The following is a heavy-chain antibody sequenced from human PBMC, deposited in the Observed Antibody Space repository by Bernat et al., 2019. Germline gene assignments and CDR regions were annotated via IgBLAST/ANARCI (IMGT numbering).Heavy chain of an antibody. V-gene: IGHV3-66*01. J-gene: IGHJ2*01. CDR2: VYRGGST. D-gene: IGHD6-13*01. CDR1: GFTVSDNY. Sequence: EVQLVESGGGLVQPGGSLRLSCAASGFTVSDNYMSWVRQAPGKGLEWVPVVYRGGSTYYADSVKGRFTISRDNSKNTLYLQMNSLRSEDTAVYYCARLGYGIAAAGTFDLWGRGTLVTVSS. CDR3: ARLGYGIAAAGTFDL.